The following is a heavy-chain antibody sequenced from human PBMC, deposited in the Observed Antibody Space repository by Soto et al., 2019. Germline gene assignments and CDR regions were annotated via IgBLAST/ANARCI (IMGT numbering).Heavy chain of an antibody. CDR2: ISWNSGSI. V-gene: IGHV3-9*01. J-gene: IGHJ4*02. CDR3: AKDIGVAAREYFDY. CDR1: GFTFDDYA. D-gene: IGHD6-6*01. Sequence: EVQLVESGGGLVQPGRSLRLSCAASGFTFDDYAMHWVRQAPGKGLEWVSGISWNSGSIGYADSVKGRFTISRDNAKNSLYLQMNSLRAEDTALYYCAKDIGVAAREYFDYWGQGTLVTVSS.